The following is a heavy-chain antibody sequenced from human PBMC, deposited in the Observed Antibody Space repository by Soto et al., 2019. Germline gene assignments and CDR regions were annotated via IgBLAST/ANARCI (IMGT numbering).Heavy chain of an antibody. J-gene: IGHJ4*02. V-gene: IGHV4-59*01. CDR3: ARGQRRSSSSLFAY. CDR2: IYYSGST. Sequence: PSETLSLTCTVSGGSISSYYWSWIRQPPGKGLEWIGYIYYSGSTNYNPSLKSRVTISVDTSKNQFSLKLSSVTAADTAVYYCARGQRRSSSSLFAYWGQGTLVPVSS. CDR1: GGSISSYY. D-gene: IGHD6-6*01.